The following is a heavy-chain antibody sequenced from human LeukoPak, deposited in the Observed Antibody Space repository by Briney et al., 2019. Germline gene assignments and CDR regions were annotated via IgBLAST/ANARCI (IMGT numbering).Heavy chain of an antibody. CDR1: GGSISSSTDY. Sequence: SETLSLTCTVSGGSISSSTDYWGWIRQPPGKGLEWIGSISYSGRSYYNPSLKSRVTISVDMSKNQVSLKLTSVTAADTAVYYCARGRRDPLWGRGTLVTVSS. J-gene: IGHJ2*01. CDR3: ARGRRDPL. CDR2: ISYSGRS. D-gene: IGHD5-24*01. V-gene: IGHV4-39*07.